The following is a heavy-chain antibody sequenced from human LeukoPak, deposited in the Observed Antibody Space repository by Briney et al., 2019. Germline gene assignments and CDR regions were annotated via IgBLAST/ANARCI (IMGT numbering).Heavy chain of an antibody. CDR2: IWHDGSNT. D-gene: IGHD2-21*01. J-gene: IGHJ4*02. Sequence: GGSLRLSCAASGFTFSSYGMHWVRQAPGKGLEWVAVIWHDGSNTHYADSVKGRFTISRDNSKNTLYLQMNSLRAEDTAVYYCARDATQIQVWFDGYSDHWGQGTLVTVSS. CDR3: ARDATQIQVWFDGYSDH. V-gene: IGHV3-33*01. CDR1: GFTFSSYG.